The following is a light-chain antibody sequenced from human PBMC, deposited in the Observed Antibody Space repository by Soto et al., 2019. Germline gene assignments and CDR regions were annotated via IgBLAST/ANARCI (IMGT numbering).Light chain of an antibody. J-gene: IGLJ1*01. V-gene: IGLV2-14*01. CDR3: TSYKSRSNRV. Sequence: QSVLTQPASVSGSPGQSITISCTGTSSDVGGYNYVSWYQQHPGKAPKLMIYEVSNRPSGISNRFSGSKSGNTASLTISGLQAEDEADYHCTSYKSRSNRVFGTGTKGTVL. CDR2: EVS. CDR1: SSDVGGYNY.